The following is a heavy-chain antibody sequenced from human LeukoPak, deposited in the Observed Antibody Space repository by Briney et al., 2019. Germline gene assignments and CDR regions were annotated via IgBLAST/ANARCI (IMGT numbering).Heavy chain of an antibody. D-gene: IGHD3-3*01. CDR3: ARHPLRLGMDV. Sequence: SETLSLTCTVSGDSISTVNYYWDWLRQPPGKGLEWIGSIHHGGSTYYNPSLKSRFTISVDTSKRQCSLRLNSVTAAETAVYYCARHPLRLGMDVWGQGTTVTVSS. J-gene: IGHJ6*02. CDR2: IHHGGST. CDR1: GDSISTVNYY. V-gene: IGHV4-39*01.